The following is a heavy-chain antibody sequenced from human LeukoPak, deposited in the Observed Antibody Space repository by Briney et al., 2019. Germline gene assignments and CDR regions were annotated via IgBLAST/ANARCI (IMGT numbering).Heavy chain of an antibody. Sequence: ASVKVSCKASGYTFTSYGISWVRQAPGQGLEWMGWISAYNGNTNYAQKLQGRVTMTTDTSTSTAYMELRSLRSDDTAVYYCARDSSSAVAGTLWFDPWAREPWSPSPQ. J-gene: IGHJ5*02. CDR3: ARDSSSAVAGTLWFDP. V-gene: IGHV1-18*01. D-gene: IGHD6-19*01. CDR2: ISAYNGNT. CDR1: GYTFTSYG.